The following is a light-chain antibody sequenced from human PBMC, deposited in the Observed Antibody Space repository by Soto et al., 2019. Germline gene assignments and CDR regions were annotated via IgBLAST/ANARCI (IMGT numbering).Light chain of an antibody. J-gene: IGLJ2*01. V-gene: IGLV2-14*01. CDR2: EVG. CDR3: TSYTTSNTLV. Sequence: QSVLTQPASVSGSPGQSITISCTGTSSDVGGYESVSWYQQHPGKAPKLMIYEVGNRPSGVSNRFSGSKSGNTASLTISGLQAEDEADYYCTSYTTSNTLVFGGGTKVTVL. CDR1: SSDVGGYES.